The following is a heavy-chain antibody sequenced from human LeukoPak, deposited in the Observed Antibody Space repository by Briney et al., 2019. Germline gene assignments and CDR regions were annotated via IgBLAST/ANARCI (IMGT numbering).Heavy chain of an antibody. CDR3: ARDPVDY. CDR2: IAYDSSNT. Sequence: GGSLRLSCAASGFTFSNFALHWVRQPPGKGLEWIAFIAYDSSNTYYADSVRGRSSISRDNSKNTLYLQMNSLRPEDTAVYYCARDPVDYWGQGTLVTVSS. V-gene: IGHV3-30-3*01. J-gene: IGHJ4*02. CDR1: GFTFSNFA.